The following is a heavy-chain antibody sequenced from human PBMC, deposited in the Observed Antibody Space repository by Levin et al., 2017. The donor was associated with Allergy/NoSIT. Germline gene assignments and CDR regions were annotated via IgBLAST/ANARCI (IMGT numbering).Heavy chain of an antibody. CDR3: AKVYDMVHDAFDI. D-gene: IGHD3-10*01. V-gene: IGHV3-23*01. CDR1: GFTFSSYA. Sequence: GESLKISCAASGFTFSSYAMSWVRQAPGKGLEWVSAISGSGGSTYYADSVKGRFTISRDNSKNTLYLQMNSLRAEDTAVYYCAKVYDMVHDAFDIWGQGTMVTVSS. CDR2: ISGSGGST. J-gene: IGHJ3*02.